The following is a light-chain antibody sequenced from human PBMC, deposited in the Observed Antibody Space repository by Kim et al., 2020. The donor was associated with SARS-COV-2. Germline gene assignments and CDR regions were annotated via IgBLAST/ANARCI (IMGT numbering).Light chain of an antibody. CDR3: QKYNSAPWT. CDR2: GAS. J-gene: IGKJ1*01. Sequence: ASVGDRVTITCRASQDIANSLAWYQQKPGTVPKVLIYGASTLQSGVPSRFSGSGSGTEFTLTIGSLQTEDVATYYCQKYNSAPWTFGPGTKVDIK. CDR1: QDIANS. V-gene: IGKV1-27*01.